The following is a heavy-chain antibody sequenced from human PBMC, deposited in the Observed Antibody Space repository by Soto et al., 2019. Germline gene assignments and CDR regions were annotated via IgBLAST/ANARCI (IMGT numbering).Heavy chain of an antibody. V-gene: IGHV5-10-1*01. CDR1: GYSFTSYW. Sequence: PGESLKISCKGSGYSFTSYWISWVRQMPGKGLEWMGRIDPSDSYTNYSPSFQGHVTISADKSISTAYLQWSSLKASDTAMYYCARGVRGVIIKRYGMDVWGQGTTVTVS. J-gene: IGHJ6*02. CDR2: IDPSDSYT. CDR3: ARGVRGVIIKRYGMDV. D-gene: IGHD3-10*01.